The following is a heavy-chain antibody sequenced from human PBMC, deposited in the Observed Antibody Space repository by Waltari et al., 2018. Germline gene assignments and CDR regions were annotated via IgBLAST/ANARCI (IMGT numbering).Heavy chain of an antibody. D-gene: IGHD3-10*01. CDR2: SYHSGST. CDR3: AGPGQPPNGGYYYYYYMDV. CDR1: GYSISRGSY. J-gene: IGHJ6*03. Sequence: QVQLQESGPGLVKPSETLSLTCAVSGYSISRGSYWGWLRPPPGQGLAWIGSSYHSGSTYYNPSLKSRVTISVDTSKNQFSLKLSSVTAADTAVYYCAGPGQPPNGGYYYYYYMDVWGKGTTVTVSS. V-gene: IGHV4-38-2*01.